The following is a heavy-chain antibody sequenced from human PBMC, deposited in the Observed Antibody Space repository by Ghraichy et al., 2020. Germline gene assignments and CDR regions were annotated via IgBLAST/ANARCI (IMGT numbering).Heavy chain of an antibody. V-gene: IGHV1-24*01. D-gene: IGHD3-10*01. CDR2: FDPEDGET. CDR3: AASMVREKYYYYYYYMDV. Sequence: ASVKVSCKVSGYTLTELSMHWVRQAPGKGLEWMGGFDPEDGETIYAQKFQGRVTMTEDTSTDTAYMELSSLRSEDTAVYYCAASMVREKYYYYYYYMDVWGKGTTVTVSS. CDR1: GYTLTELS. J-gene: IGHJ6*03.